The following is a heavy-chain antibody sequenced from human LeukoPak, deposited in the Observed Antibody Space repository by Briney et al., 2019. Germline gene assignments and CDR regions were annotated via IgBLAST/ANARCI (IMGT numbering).Heavy chain of an antibody. J-gene: IGHJ4*02. Sequence: SETLSLTCTVSGGSISSYYWSWIRQPPGKGLEWIGYIYYSGSTNYNPSLKSRVTMSVDTSKNQFSLKLSSVTAADTAVYYCTGSQPPFDYWGQGTLVTVSS. CDR3: TGSQPPFDY. D-gene: IGHD7-27*01. V-gene: IGHV4-59*12. CDR1: GGSISSYY. CDR2: IYYSGST.